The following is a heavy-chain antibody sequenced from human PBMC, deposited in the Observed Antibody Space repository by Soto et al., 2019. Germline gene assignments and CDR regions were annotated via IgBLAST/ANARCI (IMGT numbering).Heavy chain of an antibody. CDR3: ARGDEGYCNSASCYAWFDP. V-gene: IGHV4-39*01. CDR1: GGSISSSSYY. Sequence: SETLSLTCTVSGGSISSSSYYWGWIRQPPGKGLEWIGSIYYSGSTYYNPSLMSRVTISLDTSKNQFSLKLSSVTAADTAVYFCARGDEGYCNSASCYAWFDPWGQGTLVTVSS. D-gene: IGHD2-2*01. J-gene: IGHJ5*02. CDR2: IYYSGST.